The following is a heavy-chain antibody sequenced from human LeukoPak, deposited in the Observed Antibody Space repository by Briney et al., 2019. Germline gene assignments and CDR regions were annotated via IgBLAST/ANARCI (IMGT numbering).Heavy chain of an antibody. Sequence: GGSLRLSCAASGFTFTDYYMSWIRQAPGKGLEWVSYISSSGSTIYYADSVKGRFTISRDNAKNSLYLQMNSLRAEDTAVYYCARVLRYCSGGNCYSGGLGYMDVWGKGTTVTISS. D-gene: IGHD2-15*01. V-gene: IGHV3-11*04. CDR2: ISSSGSTI. J-gene: IGHJ6*03. CDR3: ARVLRYCSGGNCYSGGLGYMDV. CDR1: GFTFTDYY.